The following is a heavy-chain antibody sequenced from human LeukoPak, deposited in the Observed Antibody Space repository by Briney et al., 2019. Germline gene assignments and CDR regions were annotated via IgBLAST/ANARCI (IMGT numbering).Heavy chain of an antibody. CDR3: ARGLQAYSSSRYALVNWFDP. CDR2: INHSGST. CDR1: GGSFSGYF. D-gene: IGHD6-13*01. J-gene: IGHJ5*02. Sequence: SETLSLTCAVYGGSFSGYFWSWIRQAPGKGLEWIGEINHSGSTNYNPSLKSRVTISVDTSKKQFSLKLSSVTAADTAVYYCARGLQAYSSSRYALVNWFDPWGQGTLVTVSS. V-gene: IGHV4-34*01.